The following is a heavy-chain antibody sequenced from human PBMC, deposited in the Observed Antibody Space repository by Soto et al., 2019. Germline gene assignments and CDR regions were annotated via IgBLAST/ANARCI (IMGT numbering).Heavy chain of an antibody. V-gene: IGHV4-59*11. J-gene: IGHJ5*02. CDR2: GYYSGST. Sequence: SETLSLTCTVSGTSMSGHFWSWMRQPPGKGLEWIGYGYYSGSTLYNPSLKSRVTISLDTSKNHFSLRLNSVTSADTAVYYCARGVYLRLVRTGWFDPWGQGTLVTVSS. D-gene: IGHD3-10*01. CDR1: GTSMSGHF. CDR3: ARGVYLRLVRTGWFDP.